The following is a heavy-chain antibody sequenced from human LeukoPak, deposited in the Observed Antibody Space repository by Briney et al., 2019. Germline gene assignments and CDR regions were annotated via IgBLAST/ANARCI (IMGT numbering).Heavy chain of an antibody. CDR3: AREDRYYYDSSGYYF. J-gene: IGHJ4*02. CDR2: IYTSGST. V-gene: IGHV4-4*07. D-gene: IGHD3-22*01. CDR1: GGSISSYY. Sequence: SETLSLTCTVPGGSISSYYWSWIRQPAGKGLEWIGRIYTSGSTNYNPSLKSRVTMSVGTSKNQFSLKLSSVTAADTAVYYCAREDRYYYDSSGYYFWGQGTLVTVSS.